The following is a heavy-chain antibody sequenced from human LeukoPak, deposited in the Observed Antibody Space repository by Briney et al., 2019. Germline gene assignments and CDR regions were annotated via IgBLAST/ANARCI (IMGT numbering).Heavy chain of an antibody. D-gene: IGHD6-19*01. CDR1: GFTFSSYT. CDR3: ASYSSGWSNDAFDI. V-gene: IGHV3-23*01. CDR2: VSGSGGNI. J-gene: IGHJ3*02. Sequence: GGSLRLSCAASGFTFSSYTMSWVRQAPGKGLEWVSGVSGSGGNIHYADSVKGRFTISRDNAKNSLYLQMNSLRAEDTAVYYCASYSSGWSNDAFDIWGQGTMVTVSS.